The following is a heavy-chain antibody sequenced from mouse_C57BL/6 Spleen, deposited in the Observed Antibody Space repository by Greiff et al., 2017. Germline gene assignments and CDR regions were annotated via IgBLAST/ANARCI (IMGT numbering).Heavy chain of an antibody. CDR1: GYTFTSYW. J-gene: IGHJ4*01. V-gene: IGHV1-53*01. CDR3: AIPYGSSYVRAMDD. CDR2: INPSNGGT. D-gene: IGHD1-1*01. Sequence: QVQLQQPGTELVKPGASVKLSCTASGYTFTSYWMHWVKQRPGQGLEWIGNINPSNGGTNYNEKFKSKATLTVDKSSSTAYVQLSSRTSEDSAVYYCAIPYGSSYVRAMDDWGQGTSVTVSA.